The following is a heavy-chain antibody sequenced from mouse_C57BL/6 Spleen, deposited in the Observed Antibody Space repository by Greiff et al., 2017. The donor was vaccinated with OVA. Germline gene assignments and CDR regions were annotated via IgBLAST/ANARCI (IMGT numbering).Heavy chain of an antibody. Sequence: EVQVVESGGGLVKPGGSLKLSCAASGFTFSSYAMSWVRQTPEKRLEWVATISDGGSYTYYPDNVKGRFTISRDNAKNNLYLQMSHLKSEDTAMYYCARVYYGSSYAMDYWGQGTSVTVSS. J-gene: IGHJ4*01. CDR3: ARVYYGSSYAMDY. CDR1: GFTFSSYA. CDR2: ISDGGSYT. D-gene: IGHD1-1*01. V-gene: IGHV5-4*01.